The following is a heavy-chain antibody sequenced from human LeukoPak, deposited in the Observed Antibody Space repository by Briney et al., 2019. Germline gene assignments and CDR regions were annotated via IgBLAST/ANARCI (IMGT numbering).Heavy chain of an antibody. V-gene: IGHV4-38-2*01. CDR3: ARAYHRAPFDY. J-gene: IGHJ4*02. CDR2: IYHSGST. Sequence: SETLSLTCAVSGYSISSAYYRGWIRQPPGKGLERIGNIYHSGSTNYNPSLKSRVTISVDTSKNQFSLKLSSVTAADTAVYYCARAYHRAPFDYWGQGSLVTVSS. CDR1: GYSISSAYY. D-gene: IGHD1-14*01.